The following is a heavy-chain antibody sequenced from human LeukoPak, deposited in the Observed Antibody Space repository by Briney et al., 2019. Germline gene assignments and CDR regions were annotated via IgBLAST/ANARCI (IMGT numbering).Heavy chain of an antibody. D-gene: IGHD4-17*01. J-gene: IGHJ4*02. V-gene: IGHV3-11*01. Sequence: PGGSLRLSCAASGFTFSDYYMSWIRQAPGKGLEWVSCISISGITIYYADSVKGRFSISRDNAKNSLYLQMNSLRAEDTAVYYCARVRRATTGFPLDYWGQGTLVTVSS. CDR2: ISISGITI. CDR1: GFTFSDYY. CDR3: ARVRRATTGFPLDY.